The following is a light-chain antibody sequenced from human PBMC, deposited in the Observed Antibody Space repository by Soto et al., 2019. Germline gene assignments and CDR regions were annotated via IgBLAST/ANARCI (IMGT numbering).Light chain of an antibody. J-gene: IGLJ2*01. Sequence: QSVLTQPPSVSGAPGQRVTISCTGSSSNIGTGYDVHWYQQLPGTAPKLLIYGNSNRPSGVPDRFSGSKSGTSASLAITGLHAEDEADYYCQSYDSNLSVVFGGGTK. CDR2: GNS. CDR3: QSYDSNLSVV. CDR1: SSNIGTGYD. V-gene: IGLV1-40*01.